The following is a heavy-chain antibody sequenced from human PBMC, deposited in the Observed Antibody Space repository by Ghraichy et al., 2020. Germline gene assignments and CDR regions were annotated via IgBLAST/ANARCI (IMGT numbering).Heavy chain of an antibody. CDR3: ARRGPGIAAAVQIYYFDY. V-gene: IGHV4-39*01. J-gene: IGHJ4*02. CDR1: GGSISSSRYY. Sequence: SETLSLTCTVSGGSISSSRYYWGWIRQPPGKGLEWIGSIYYSGSTYYNPSLKSRVTISVDTSKNQFSLKLSSVTAADTAVYYCARRGPGIAAAVQIYYFDYWGQGTLVTVSS. D-gene: IGHD6-13*01. CDR2: IYYSGST.